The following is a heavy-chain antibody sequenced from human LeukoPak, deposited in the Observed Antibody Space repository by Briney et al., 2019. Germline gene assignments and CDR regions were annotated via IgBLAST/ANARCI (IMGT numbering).Heavy chain of an antibody. D-gene: IGHD2-2*01. Sequence: GGSLRLSCAASGFTFSSNEMSWVRQAPGKGLEWVSVISFDGSNKYYADSVKGRFTISGDNSKNTLYLQMNRLRAEDTAVYYCAKLPVPATPEGREYFDYWGQGTLVTVSS. V-gene: IGHV3-30*18. J-gene: IGHJ4*02. CDR3: AKLPVPATPEGREYFDY. CDR1: GFTFSSNE. CDR2: ISFDGSNK.